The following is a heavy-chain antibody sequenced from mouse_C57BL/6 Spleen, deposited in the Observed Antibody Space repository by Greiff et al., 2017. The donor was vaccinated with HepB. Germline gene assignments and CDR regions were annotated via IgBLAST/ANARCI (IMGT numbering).Heavy chain of an antibody. CDR1: GYTFTDYN. Sequence: EVQLQQSGPELVKPGASVKIPCKASGYTFTDYNMDWVKQSHGKSLEWIGDINPNNGGTIYNQKFKGKATLTVDKSSSTAYMEPRSLTSEDTAVYYCARRGYRGNWYFDVWGTGTTVTVSS. J-gene: IGHJ1*03. CDR3: ARRGYRGNWYFDV. CDR2: INPNNGGT. V-gene: IGHV1-18*01. D-gene: IGHD2-14*01.